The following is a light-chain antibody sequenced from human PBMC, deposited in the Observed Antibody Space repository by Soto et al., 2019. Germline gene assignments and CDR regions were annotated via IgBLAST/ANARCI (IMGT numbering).Light chain of an antibody. CDR1: QSVGTY. V-gene: IGKV3-11*01. J-gene: IGKJ1*01. CDR3: QQRSNWWT. Sequence: IVLTQSPATLSLSPGERATLSCRASQSVGTYLAWYQQKPGQAPRLLIYDASKRATGIPARFSGSGYGTELTVTMGSLEPEDFAVYFCQQRSNWWTFGQGTKVEIK. CDR2: DAS.